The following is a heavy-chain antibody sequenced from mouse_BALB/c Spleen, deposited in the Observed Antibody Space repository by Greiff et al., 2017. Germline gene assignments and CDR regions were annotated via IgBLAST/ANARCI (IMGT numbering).Heavy chain of an antibody. J-gene: IGHJ2*01. CDR3: ARERGVYGYFDY. CDR2: IWAGGST. D-gene: IGHD1-1*02. Sequence: VHLVESGPGLVAPSQSLSITCTVSGFSLTSYGVHWVRQPPGKGLEWLGVIWAGGSTNYNSALMSRLSISKDNSKSQVFLKMNSLQTDDTAMYYCARERGVYGYFDYWGQGTTLTVSS. V-gene: IGHV2-9*02. CDR1: GFSLTSYG.